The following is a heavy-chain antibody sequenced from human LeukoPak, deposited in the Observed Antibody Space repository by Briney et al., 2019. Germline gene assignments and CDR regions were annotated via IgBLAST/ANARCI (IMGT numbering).Heavy chain of an antibody. Sequence: SGTLSLTCAVSGGSISSSNWWSWVRQPPGKGLEWIGEIYHSGSTNYNPSLKSRVTISVDRSKNQFSLKLSSVTAADTAVYYCASVNYYGSGSYYPVFDPWGQGTLVTVSS. CDR1: GGSISSSNW. J-gene: IGHJ5*02. D-gene: IGHD3-10*01. CDR2: IYHSGST. V-gene: IGHV4-4*02. CDR3: ASVNYYGSGSYYPVFDP.